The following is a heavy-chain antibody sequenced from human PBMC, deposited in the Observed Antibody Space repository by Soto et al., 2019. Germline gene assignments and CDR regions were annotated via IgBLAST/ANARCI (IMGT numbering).Heavy chain of an antibody. V-gene: IGHV1-18*01. CDR3: ARDLGGSYYAPVDY. CDR2: ISAYSGNT. D-gene: IGHD1-26*01. CDR1: GYTFTSYG. Sequence: ASVKVSCKASGYTFTSYGISWVRQAPGQGLEWMGWISAYSGNTKYAQKLQGRVTTTTDTSTSTAYMELRSLRSDDTAVYYCARDLGGSYYAPVDYWGQGTLVTVSS. J-gene: IGHJ4*02.